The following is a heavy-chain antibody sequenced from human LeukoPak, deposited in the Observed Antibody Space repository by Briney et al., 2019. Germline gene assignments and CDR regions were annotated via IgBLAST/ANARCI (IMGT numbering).Heavy chain of an antibody. J-gene: IGHJ4*02. CDR1: GFTFSDYY. CDR2: ISSSGSTI. V-gene: IGHV3-11*01. D-gene: IGHD6-19*01. Sequence: GGSLRLSCAASGFTFSDYYMSWIRQAPGKGLEWVSYISSSGSTIYYADSVKGRFTISRDNAKNSLYLQMNSLRAEDTAVYYCARDRSWYSSGWYPPYFDYWGQGTLVTVSS. CDR3: ARDRSWYSSGWYPPYFDY.